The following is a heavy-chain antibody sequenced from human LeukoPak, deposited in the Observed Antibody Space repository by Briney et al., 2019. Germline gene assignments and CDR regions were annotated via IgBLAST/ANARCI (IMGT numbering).Heavy chain of an antibody. CDR2: IYSGGST. D-gene: IGHD5-24*01. V-gene: IGHV3-53*01. Sequence: SGGSLRLSCAASGFTVSSNYMSWVRQAPGKGLEWVSGIYSGGSTYYADSVKGRFTISRDNSKNTLYLQMNSLRAEDTAVYYCAREATITRFGYWGQGTLVTVSS. J-gene: IGHJ4*02. CDR3: AREATITRFGY. CDR1: GFTVSSNY.